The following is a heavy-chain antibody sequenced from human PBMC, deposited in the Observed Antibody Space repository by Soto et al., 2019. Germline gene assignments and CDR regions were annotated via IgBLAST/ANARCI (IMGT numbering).Heavy chain of an antibody. Sequence: ETLSLTCAVYGGSFSGYYWSWIRQPPGKGLEWIGEINHSGSTNYNPSLKSRVTISVDTSKNQFSLKLSSVTAADTAVYYCARQVSTFKTTVTTGGIDYWGQGTLVTVSS. D-gene: IGHD4-17*01. CDR1: GGSFSGYY. V-gene: IGHV4-34*01. CDR3: ARQVSTFKTTVTTGGIDY. CDR2: INHSGST. J-gene: IGHJ4*02.